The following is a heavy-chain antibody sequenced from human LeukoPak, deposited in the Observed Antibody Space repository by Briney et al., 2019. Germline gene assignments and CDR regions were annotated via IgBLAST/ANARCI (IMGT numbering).Heavy chain of an antibody. J-gene: IGHJ6*02. CDR3: ARTDTTSSSWLRYYYYGMDV. Sequence: PGGSLRLSCAASGFTFSSYEMNWVRQAPGKGLEWVSYISSSGSTIYYADSVKGRFTISRDNAKNSLYMQMNSLRAEDTAVYYCARTDTTSSSWLRYYYYGMDVWGQGTTVTVSS. CDR1: GFTFSSYE. V-gene: IGHV3-48*03. D-gene: IGHD6-13*01. CDR2: ISSSGSTI.